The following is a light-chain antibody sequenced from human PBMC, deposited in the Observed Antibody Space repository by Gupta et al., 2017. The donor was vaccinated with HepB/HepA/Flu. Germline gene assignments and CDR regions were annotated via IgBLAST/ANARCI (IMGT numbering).Light chain of an antibody. CDR1: GSKLGNNY. Sequence: QSVLTQPPSVSAAPGQKVTISCSGSGSKLGNNYVSWYQHLPGAAPKLLISKNNERPSGIPDRFSASKSGTSATLGITGLQPGDEAYYYCGTWDVSLNAGVFGGGTKLTVL. V-gene: IGLV1-51*02. CDR2: KNN. CDR3: GTWDVSLNAGV. J-gene: IGLJ2*01.